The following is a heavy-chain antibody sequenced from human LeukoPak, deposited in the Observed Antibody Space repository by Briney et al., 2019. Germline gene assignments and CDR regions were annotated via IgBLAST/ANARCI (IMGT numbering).Heavy chain of an antibody. D-gene: IGHD6-6*01. CDR3: ANGRPWYSSSSEYY. CDR1: GFTFDDYA. Sequence: PGGSLRLSCAASGFTFDDYAMHWVRQAPGKGLEWVSAISGSGGSTYYADSVKGRFTISRDNSKNTLYLQMNSLRAEDTAVYYCANGRPWYSSSSEYYWGQGTLVTVSS. J-gene: IGHJ4*02. CDR2: ISGSGGST. V-gene: IGHV3-23*01.